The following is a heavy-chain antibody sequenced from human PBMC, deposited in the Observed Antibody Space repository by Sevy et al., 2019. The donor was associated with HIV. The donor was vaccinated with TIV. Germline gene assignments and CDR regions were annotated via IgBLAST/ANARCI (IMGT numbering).Heavy chain of an antibody. D-gene: IGHD2-15*01. CDR1: GFSLRNYW. CDR3: ASPGYGPATPGWWFDL. J-gene: IGHJ2*01. CDR2: IKEDGSEK. Sequence: GGSLRLSCVPSGFSLRNYWMSWVRQAPGKGLEWVANIKEDGSEKYYVDSVKGRFTISRDNAKNSLYLHMDSLRADDTAVYFCASPGYGPATPGWWFDLWGRGTLVTVSS. V-gene: IGHV3-7*01.